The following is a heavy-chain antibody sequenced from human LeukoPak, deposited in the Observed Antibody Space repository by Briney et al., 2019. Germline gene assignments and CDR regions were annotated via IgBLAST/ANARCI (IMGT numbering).Heavy chain of an antibody. J-gene: IGHJ3*02. Sequence: GGSLRLSCAPSGFTFSTYRMNWVRQAPGKGLGWVSIISSSSSTIYYADSVKGRFTISRDNAKNSLYLQMNSLRAEDTAVYYCARDYRSSSGRAFDIWGQGTMVTVSS. CDR1: GFTFSTYR. D-gene: IGHD6-13*01. CDR3: ARDYRSSSGRAFDI. V-gene: IGHV3-48*04. CDR2: ISSSSSTI.